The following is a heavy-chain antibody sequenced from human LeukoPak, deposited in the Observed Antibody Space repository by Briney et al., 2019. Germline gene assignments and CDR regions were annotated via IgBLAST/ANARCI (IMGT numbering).Heavy chain of an antibody. CDR1: GDSISSSSYY. CDR3: ARQWVSDYYDNSGYYAIDY. D-gene: IGHD3-22*01. J-gene: IGHJ4*02. CDR2: IYYSGST. V-gene: IGHV4-39*01. Sequence: SETLSLTCTVSGDSISSSSYYWGWIRQPPGGGLEWIVTIYYSGSTYYNPSLKSRVTISVDTSKNQFSLNLISVAAADTAVYYCARQWVSDYYDNSGYYAIDYWGQGTLVTVSS.